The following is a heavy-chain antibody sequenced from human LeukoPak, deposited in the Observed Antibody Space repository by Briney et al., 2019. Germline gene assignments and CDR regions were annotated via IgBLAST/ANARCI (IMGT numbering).Heavy chain of an antibody. CDR2: IIPILGIA. J-gene: IGHJ5*02. V-gene: IGHV1-69*02. Sequence: SVKVSCKASGGTFSSYTISWVRQAPGQGLEWMGRIIPILGIANYAQKFQGRVAITADKSTSTAYMELSSLRSEDTAVYYCASENGDYSGHWFDPWGQGTLVTVSS. D-gene: IGHD4-17*01. CDR1: GGTFSSYT. CDR3: ASENGDYSGHWFDP.